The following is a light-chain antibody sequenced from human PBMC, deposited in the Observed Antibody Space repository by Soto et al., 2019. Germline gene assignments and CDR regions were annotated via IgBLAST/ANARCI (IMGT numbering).Light chain of an antibody. V-gene: IGKV3-11*01. CDR3: QQRSSWPRIT. CDR2: NAS. J-gene: IGKJ5*01. Sequence: EIVLTQSPATLSLSPGERAILSCRASQSVSTFLAWFQQKPGQPPRLLIYNASNRTTGIPARFSGSGSGTDFTLTISSLEPEDFAVYYCQQRSSWPRITFGQGTRLEIK. CDR1: QSVSTF.